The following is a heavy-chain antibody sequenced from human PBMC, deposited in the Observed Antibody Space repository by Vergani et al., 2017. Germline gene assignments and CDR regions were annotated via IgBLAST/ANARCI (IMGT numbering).Heavy chain of an antibody. J-gene: IGHJ4*02. CDR3: ARDSMGVCGGDCYSPLFDY. Sequence: QVQLVQSGAEVKKPGSSVKVSCKASGYTFTSYGISWVRQAPGQGLEWMGWISAYNGNTKYAQKLQGRVTMTTDTSTSTAYMELRSLRSDDTAVYYCARDSMGVCGGDCYSPLFDYWGQGTLVTVSS. CDR2: ISAYNGNT. V-gene: IGHV1-18*01. D-gene: IGHD2-21*01. CDR1: GYTFTSYG.